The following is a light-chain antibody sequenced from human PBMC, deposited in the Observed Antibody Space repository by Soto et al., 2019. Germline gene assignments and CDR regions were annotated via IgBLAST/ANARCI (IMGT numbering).Light chain of an antibody. J-gene: IGLJ1*01. CDR2: DVT. Sequence: QSALTQPAFVSGSPGQSITISCTGTSSDVGGYDYVSWYQQHPGKAPKLMIYDVTNRPSGVSNRFSGSKSGNTASLTISGLQSEDEADYYCISYASINTYVFGTGTKVTVL. V-gene: IGLV2-14*01. CDR1: SSDVGGYDY. CDR3: ISYASINTYV.